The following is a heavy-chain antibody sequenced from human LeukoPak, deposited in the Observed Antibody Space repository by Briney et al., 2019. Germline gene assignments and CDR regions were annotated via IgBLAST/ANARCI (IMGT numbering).Heavy chain of an antibody. D-gene: IGHD6-19*01. Sequence: PGGSLRLSCAASGFSFSSYRMNWVRQAPGKGREWVAFIRYEGSNRYYADSVKGRFTTSRDNSKNTLSLQMSSLRAEDTAVYYCARILDSAWGELGYWGQGTLVTVSS. V-gene: IGHV3-30*02. CDR1: GFSFSSYR. CDR3: ARILDSAWGELGY. J-gene: IGHJ4*02. CDR2: IRYEGSNR.